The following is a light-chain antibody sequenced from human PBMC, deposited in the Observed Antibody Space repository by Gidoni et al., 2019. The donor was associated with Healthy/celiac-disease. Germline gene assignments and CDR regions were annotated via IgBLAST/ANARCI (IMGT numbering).Light chain of an antibody. CDR1: SSNIGNNY. Sequence: QSVLTQPPSVSAAPGQKVTISCSVSSSNIGNNYITWYQQLPGTAPKLLIYDNNKPHSGIPDRFSGSKSGTSATLGITGLQTGDEADYYCGTWDSSLSAVVFGGGTKLTVL. CDR2: DNN. CDR3: GTWDSSLSAVV. V-gene: IGLV1-51*01. J-gene: IGLJ2*01.